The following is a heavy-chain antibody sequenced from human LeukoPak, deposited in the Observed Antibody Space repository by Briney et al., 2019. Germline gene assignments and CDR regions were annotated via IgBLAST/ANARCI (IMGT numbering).Heavy chain of an antibody. CDR3: AKRGVEMSAVRPDNWLDP. J-gene: IGHJ5*02. D-gene: IGHD5-24*01. CDR1: GGSISTHY. Sequence: SQTLSLTCSVSGGSISTHYYNWIRQSPGKGLEWIGRISYSGSTNYNPSLQSRVTISIDTSKNQFSLRLTSVTAADTAVYYCAKRGVEMSAVRPDNWLDPWGQGTLVTVSS. CDR2: ISYSGST. V-gene: IGHV4-59*08.